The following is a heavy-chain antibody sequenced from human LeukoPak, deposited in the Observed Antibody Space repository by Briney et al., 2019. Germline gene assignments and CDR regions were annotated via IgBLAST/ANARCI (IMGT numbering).Heavy chain of an antibody. CDR1: GFTFSIYW. J-gene: IGHJ6*02. D-gene: IGHD5-24*01. CDR3: ARRWKLSLDV. V-gene: IGHV3-7*01. Sequence: GGSLRLSCAPSGFTFSIYWMTSVRQAPGKGREWVANIKEDGSVKYYVDSVKGRFTISRDNAKKSLYLQMNNLRGEDTAVYFCARRWKLSLDVWGQGTTVTVSS. CDR2: IKEDGSVK.